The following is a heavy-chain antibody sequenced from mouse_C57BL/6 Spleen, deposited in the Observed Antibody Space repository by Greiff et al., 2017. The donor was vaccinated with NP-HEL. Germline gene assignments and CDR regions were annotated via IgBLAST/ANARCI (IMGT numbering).Heavy chain of an antibody. Sequence: VQLQQPGAELVMPGASVKLSCKASGYTFTSYWMPWVKQRPGQGLEWIGEIDPSDSYTNYNQKFKGKSTLTVDKSSSSAYMQLSSLTSEDSAVYYCARRMLVYGSSYWDFDVWGTGTTVTVSS. CDR2: IDPSDSYT. J-gene: IGHJ1*03. D-gene: IGHD1-1*01. CDR1: GYTFTSYW. CDR3: ARRMLVYGSSYWDFDV. V-gene: IGHV1-69*01.